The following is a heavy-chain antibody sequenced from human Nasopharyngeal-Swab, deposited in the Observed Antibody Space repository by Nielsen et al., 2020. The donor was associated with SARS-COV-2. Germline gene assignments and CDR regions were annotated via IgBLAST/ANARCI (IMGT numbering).Heavy chain of an antibody. CDR3: AREKAVAGIGGYHYYGMDV. CDR2: IYSGGST. J-gene: IGHJ6*02. CDR1: GFPVSSNY. Sequence: LSLTCAASGFPVSSNYMSWVRQAPGKGLEWVSVIYSGGSTYYIDSVKGRFTVSRDNSRNTLYLQMNSLRPEDTAVYYCAREKAVAGIGGYHYYGMDVWGQGTTVTVSS. V-gene: IGHV3-53*05. D-gene: IGHD6-19*01.